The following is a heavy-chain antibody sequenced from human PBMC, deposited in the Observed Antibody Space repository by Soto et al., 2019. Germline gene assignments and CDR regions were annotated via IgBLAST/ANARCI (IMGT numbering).Heavy chain of an antibody. D-gene: IGHD3-22*01. CDR3: ARGQYYYDSSGPLRD. CDR2: ISYDGSNK. Sequence: GGSLRLSCAASGFTFSSYAMHWVRQAPGKGLEWVAVISYDGSNKYYADSVKGRFTISRDNSKNTLYLQMNSLRAEDTAVYYCARGQYYYDSSGPLRDWGQGTLVTVSS. CDR1: GFTFSSYA. V-gene: IGHV3-30-3*01. J-gene: IGHJ4*02.